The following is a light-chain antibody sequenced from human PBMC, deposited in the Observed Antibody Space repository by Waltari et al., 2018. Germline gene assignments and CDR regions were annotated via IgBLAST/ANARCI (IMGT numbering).Light chain of an antibody. CDR2: DAS. CDR3: QHYYRAPHT. J-gene: IGKJ2*01. V-gene: IGKV3-11*01. Sequence: EIVLTQSPATLSLSPGERATLSCRASQSVSSYLAWYQQKPGQAPRLLIYDASNRATGIPARFSVRGSGTAFTLTISSLQAEDVAIYYCQHYYRAPHTFGQGTKLEIK. CDR1: QSVSSY.